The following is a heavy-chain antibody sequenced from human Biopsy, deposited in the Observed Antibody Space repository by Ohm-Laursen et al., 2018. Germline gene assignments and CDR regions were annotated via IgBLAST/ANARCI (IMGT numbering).Heavy chain of an antibody. D-gene: IGHD3-9*01. CDR2: NIPILGTG. CDR3: ATKLTGYFHH. J-gene: IGHJ1*01. V-gene: IGHV1-69*06. Sequence: SVKVSCKAPGGTFSNYGVNWVRQAPGQGLEWLRGNIPILGTGNYAQKFQDRVTVAADTSTSTATMELRSLRSDDTAVYYCATKLTGYFHHWGQGTLVIVSS. CDR1: GGTFSNYG.